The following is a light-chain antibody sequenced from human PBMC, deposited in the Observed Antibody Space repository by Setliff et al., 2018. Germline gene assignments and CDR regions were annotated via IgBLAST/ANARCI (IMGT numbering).Light chain of an antibody. Sequence: ALTQPAPRSGSPGQSVTISCTGTNHDVGAYNYVSWYQQHPGKDPKFMIYDVSKRHPVASDRFSGSKSGNTASLTISGLQAEDEADYYCCSYAGGSTYVVGTGTRSPS. CDR3: CSYAGGSTYV. CDR1: NHDVGAYNY. V-gene: IGLV2-23*02. J-gene: IGLJ1*01. CDR2: DVS.